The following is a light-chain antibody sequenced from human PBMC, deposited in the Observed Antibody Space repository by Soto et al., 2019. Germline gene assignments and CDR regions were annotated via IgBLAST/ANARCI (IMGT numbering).Light chain of an antibody. J-gene: IGKJ5*01. CDR3: QQYVTSPWA. CDR2: GAS. V-gene: IGKV3-20*01. CDR1: QSVSSSY. Sequence: EIVLTQSPGTLSLSPGERATLSCRASQSVSSSYLAWYQQKPGQAPRLLIYGASSRATGIPDRFSGSGSGTDFTITISRLEPEDFAVYYCQQYVTSPWAFGQGTRLEIK.